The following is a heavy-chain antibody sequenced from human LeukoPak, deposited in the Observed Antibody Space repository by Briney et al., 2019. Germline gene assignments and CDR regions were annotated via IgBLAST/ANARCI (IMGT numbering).Heavy chain of an antibody. V-gene: IGHV3-23*01. CDR3: AKRIPQLDAPNPPLDY. Sequence: GGSLRLSCAASGFTFSNYAMSWVRQAPGKWLEGVSLISSTGGSTYYADSVKGRITISRDNSKNTLDLQMTSLRAEDTAVYYCAKRIPQLDAPNPPLDYWGQGTLVTVSS. J-gene: IGHJ4*02. D-gene: IGHD1-1*01. CDR1: GFTFSNYA. CDR2: ISSTGGST.